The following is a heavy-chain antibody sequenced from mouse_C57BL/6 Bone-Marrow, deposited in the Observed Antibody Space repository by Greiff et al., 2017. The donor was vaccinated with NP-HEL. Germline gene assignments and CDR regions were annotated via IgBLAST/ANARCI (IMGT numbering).Heavy chain of an antibody. J-gene: IGHJ2*01. CDR2: IDPSDSYT. V-gene: IGHV1-69*01. CDR1: GYTFTSYW. Sequence: QVHVKQPGAELVMPGASVKLSCTASGYTFTSYWMHWVKQRPGQGLEWIGEIDPSDSYTNYNHKFKGKSTLTVDKSSSTAYMQLSSLTSEDSAVLYCSRSGNTVTDYWGQGTTLTVSA. D-gene: IGHD1-1*01. CDR3: SRSGNTVTDY.